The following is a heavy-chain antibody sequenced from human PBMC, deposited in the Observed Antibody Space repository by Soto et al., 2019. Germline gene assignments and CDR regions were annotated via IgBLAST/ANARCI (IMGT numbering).Heavy chain of an antibody. J-gene: IGHJ4*02. CDR3: AKGGLNYFDN. D-gene: IGHD3-16*01. V-gene: IGHV3-23*01. Sequence: GGSLRLSCAASGFTFSNYAMSWVRQAPGKGLEWVSVISGSGGTTYYVDSVKGRFTISRDNSKNTLYLQMNSLRAEDTAVYYCAKGGLNYFDNWGQGALVTVSS. CDR1: GFTFSNYA. CDR2: ISGSGGTT.